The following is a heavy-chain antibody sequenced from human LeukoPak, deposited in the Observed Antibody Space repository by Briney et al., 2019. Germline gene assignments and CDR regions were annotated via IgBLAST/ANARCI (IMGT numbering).Heavy chain of an antibody. J-gene: IGHJ4*02. CDR1: GFTFSSYS. CDR2: ISSSSSYI. CDR3: ARDRALWFGELSHGGFDY. D-gene: IGHD3-10*01. V-gene: IGHV3-21*01. Sequence: TGGSLRLSXAASGFTFSSYSMNWVRQAPGKGLEWVSSISSSSSYIYYADSVKGRFTISRDNAKNSLYLQMNSLRAEDTAVYYCARDRALWFGELSHGGFDYWGQGTLVTVSS.